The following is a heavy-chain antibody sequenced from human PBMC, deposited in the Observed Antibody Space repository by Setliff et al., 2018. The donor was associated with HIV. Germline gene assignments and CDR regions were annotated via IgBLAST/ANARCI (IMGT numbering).Heavy chain of an antibody. J-gene: IGHJ4*02. V-gene: IGHV3-74*01. CDR1: GLTFSTSW. CDR2: LNPEANYI. D-gene: IGHD6-19*01. Sequence: GGSLRLSCAASGLTFSTSWMQWVRQSPGEGLLWVARLNPEANYIHYADSVKGRFTISRDNAKNTLYLQMNSLRVEDTAVYYCAVGPRWLPTYFHYWGQGTLVTVSS. CDR3: AVGPRWLPTYFHY.